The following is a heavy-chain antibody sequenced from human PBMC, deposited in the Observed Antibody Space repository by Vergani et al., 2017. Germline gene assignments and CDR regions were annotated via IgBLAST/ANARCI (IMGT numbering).Heavy chain of an antibody. J-gene: IGHJ6*02. CDR2: IYTSGST. CDR3: AWKKHDYGPYLYDYYYGMDV. V-gene: IGHV4-4*07. Sequence: QVQLQESGPGLVKPSETLSLTCTVSGGPISSYYWRWIRQPAGKGLEWIGRIYTSGSTNYNPSLNSRVTMSVDTSKNQFPLKLSSVHAADTAVYYCAWKKHDYGPYLYDYYYGMDVWGQGTTVTVSS. CDR1: GGPISSYY. D-gene: IGHD4-17*01.